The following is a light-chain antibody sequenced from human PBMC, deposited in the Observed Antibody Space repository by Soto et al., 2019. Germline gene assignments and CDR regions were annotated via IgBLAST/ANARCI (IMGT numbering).Light chain of an antibody. V-gene: IGKV3-15*01. CDR1: QSVSSN. CDR3: QQYNNWPPLIT. CDR2: GAS. Sequence: EIVMTQSPATLSVSPVERATLSFMPSQSVSSNLAWYQQKPGQAPRLLIYGASTRATGIPARFSGSGSGTEFTLTISSLQSEDFAVYYCQQYNNWPPLITFGQGTRLEIK. J-gene: IGKJ5*01.